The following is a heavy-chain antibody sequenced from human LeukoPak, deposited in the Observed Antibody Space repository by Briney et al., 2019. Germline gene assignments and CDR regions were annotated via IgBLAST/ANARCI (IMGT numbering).Heavy chain of an antibody. CDR3: ARDVSISRYCSGGSCYAY. Sequence: GGSLRLSCAASGFIFSNYDMNWVRQAPGKGLEWVSHISDGSTRIYYADSVKGRFSISRDNVKNSLYLHMNSLRVEDTAVYYCARDVSISRYCSGGSCYAYWGQGTLVTVSS. V-gene: IGHV3-48*01. CDR1: GFIFSNYD. J-gene: IGHJ4*02. D-gene: IGHD2-15*01. CDR2: ISDGSTRI.